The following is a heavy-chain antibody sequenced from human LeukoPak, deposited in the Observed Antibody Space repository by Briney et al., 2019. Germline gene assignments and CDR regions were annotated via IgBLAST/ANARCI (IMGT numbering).Heavy chain of an antibody. J-gene: IGHJ4*02. Sequence: GGSLRLSCAASGFTLSNHWMTWVRQAPGKGLEWVANIKRDGSKKSYVDSVKGRFTISRDNAKNSLYLQMNSLRAEDTAIYYCTRVGYIDEGIDYWGQGTLVTVSS. CDR3: TRVGYIDEGIDY. V-gene: IGHV3-7*04. CDR2: IKRDGSKK. D-gene: IGHD5-24*01. CDR1: GFTLSNHW.